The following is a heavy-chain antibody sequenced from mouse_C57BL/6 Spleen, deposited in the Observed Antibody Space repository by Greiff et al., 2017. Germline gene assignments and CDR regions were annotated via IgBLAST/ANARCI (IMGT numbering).Heavy chain of an antibody. Sequence: QVQLKQSGPELVQPGASVKISCKASGYAFSSSWMNWVKQRPGKGLEWIGRIYPGDGDPNYNGKFKGKATLTADKSSSTAYMQRSSLTSEDSAVYCGARGWERADYWGKGTTLTVSS. J-gene: IGHJ2*01. D-gene: IGHD3-3*01. V-gene: IGHV1-82*01. CDR3: ARGWERADY. CDR2: IYPGDGDP. CDR1: GYAFSSSW.